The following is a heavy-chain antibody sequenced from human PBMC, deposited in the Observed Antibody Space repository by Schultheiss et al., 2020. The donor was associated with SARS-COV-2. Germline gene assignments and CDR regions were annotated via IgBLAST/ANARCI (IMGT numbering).Heavy chain of an antibody. D-gene: IGHD4-23*01. J-gene: IGHJ6*02. CDR1: GYTFTSYG. V-gene: IGHV1-18*01. Sequence: ASVKVSCKASGYTFTSYGISWVRQAPGQGLEWMGRINPNSGNTGYAQKLQGRVTMTTDTSTSTAYMELRSLRSDDTAVYYCASSLGLSDYGGNSGWAYGMDVWGQGTTVTVSS. CDR3: ASSLGLSDYGGNSGWAYGMDV. CDR2: INPNSGNT.